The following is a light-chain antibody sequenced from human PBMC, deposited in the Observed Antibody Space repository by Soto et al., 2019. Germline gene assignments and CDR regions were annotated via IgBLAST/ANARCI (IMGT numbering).Light chain of an antibody. CDR1: QSVSSN. Sequence: EIVMTQSPATLSVSPGERATLSCRASQSVSSNLAWYQQKPGQAPRLLIYGASTRATGIPARFSGSGSGTEFTLTISSLQSEDFAVYYCQHYNNWPPITFGQGTKVDIK. CDR2: GAS. CDR3: QHYNNWPPIT. V-gene: IGKV3-15*01. J-gene: IGKJ1*01.